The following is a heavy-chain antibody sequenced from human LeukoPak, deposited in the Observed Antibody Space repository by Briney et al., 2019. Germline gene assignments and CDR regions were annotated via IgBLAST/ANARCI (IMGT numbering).Heavy chain of an antibody. V-gene: IGHV3-48*01. Sequence: PGGSLRLSCAASGFTFSSYSMNWVRQAPGKGLEWVSYISSGSSTIYYADSVKGRFTISRDNAKNSLYLQMNSLRAEDTAVYYCARDISTDTAMVFDYWGQGTLVTVSS. J-gene: IGHJ4*02. CDR3: ARDISTDTAMVFDY. CDR2: ISSGSSTI. CDR1: GFTFSSYS. D-gene: IGHD5-18*01.